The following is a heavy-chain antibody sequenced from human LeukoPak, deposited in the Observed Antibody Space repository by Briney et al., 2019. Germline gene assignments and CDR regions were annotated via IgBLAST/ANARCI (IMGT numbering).Heavy chain of an antibody. CDR2: IYYSGGT. D-gene: IGHD6-13*01. V-gene: IGHV4-59*01. Sequence: SETLSLTCTVSGGSISSYYWSWIRQPPGKGLEWIGYIYYSGGTNYNPSLKSRVTISVDTSKNQFSLKLSSVTAADTAVYYCARLSIAAAAMYFDYWGQGTLVAVSS. CDR1: GGSISSYY. J-gene: IGHJ4*02. CDR3: ARLSIAAAAMYFDY.